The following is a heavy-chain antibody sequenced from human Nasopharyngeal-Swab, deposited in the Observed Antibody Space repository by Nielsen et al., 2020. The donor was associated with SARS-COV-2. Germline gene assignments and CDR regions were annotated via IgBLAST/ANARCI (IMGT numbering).Heavy chain of an antibody. CDR3: ARADCGWCGAVD. V-gene: IGHV4-4*02. D-gene: IGHD6-19*01. CDR2: IFHSGTT. Sequence: SDTLSLTCAVSGGSISSNNWWTWVRQTPGKGLEWIGEIFHSGTTTYNPSLKSRVTISVDKSKNQFSLNLNSVTAADTAVYYCARADCGWCGAVDWGQGTLVTVSS. CDR1: GGSISSNNW. J-gene: IGHJ4*02.